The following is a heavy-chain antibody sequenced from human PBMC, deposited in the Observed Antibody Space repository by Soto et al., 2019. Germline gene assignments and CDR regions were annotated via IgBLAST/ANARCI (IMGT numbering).Heavy chain of an antibody. CDR2: ISSSSSYI. Sequence: GGSLRLSCAASGFTFSSYSMNWVRQAPGKGLEWVSSISSSSSYIYYADSVKGRFTISRDNAKNSLYLQMNSLRAEDTAVYYCARGLAGPRKKNYYYYMDVWGKGTTVTVSS. CDR1: GFTFSSYS. CDR3: ARGLAGPRKKNYYYYMDV. D-gene: IGHD6-19*01. V-gene: IGHV3-21*01. J-gene: IGHJ6*03.